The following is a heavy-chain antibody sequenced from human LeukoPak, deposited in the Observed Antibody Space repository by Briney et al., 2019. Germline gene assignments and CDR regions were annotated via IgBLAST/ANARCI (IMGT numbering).Heavy chain of an antibody. CDR2: ISYSGTT. D-gene: IGHD2-15*01. CDR1: GGSISSSDYH. Sequence: PSETLSLTCTVSGGSISSSDYHWGWIRQPPGKSLEWIGTISYSGTTHYNPSLKSRVTISVETSKSQFSLKMNSVTAAGTAVYYCARERGLGVVAPWIDYWGQGTLVTVSS. CDR3: ARERGLGVVAPWIDY. J-gene: IGHJ4*02. V-gene: IGHV4-39*02.